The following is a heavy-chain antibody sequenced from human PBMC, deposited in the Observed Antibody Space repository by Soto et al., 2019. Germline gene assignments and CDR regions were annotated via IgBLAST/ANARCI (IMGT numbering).Heavy chain of an antibody. J-gene: IGHJ6*02. V-gene: IGHV3-74*01. CDR3: ARERVVTATYYYYGMDV. Sequence: PGGSLRLSCAASGFTFSSYWMHWVRQAPGKGLVWVSRINSDGSSTSYADSVKGRFTISRDNAKNTLYLQMNSLRAEDTAVYYCARERVVTATYYYYGMDVWGQGTTVTVSS. CDR1: GFTFSSYW. CDR2: INSDGSST. D-gene: IGHD2-21*02.